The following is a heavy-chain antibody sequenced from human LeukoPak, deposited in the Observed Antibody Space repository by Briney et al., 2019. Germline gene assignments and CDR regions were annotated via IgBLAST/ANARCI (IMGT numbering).Heavy chain of an antibody. CDR1: GFTFSSYA. CDR3: AREPTAGEFDY. V-gene: IGHV3-30*14. J-gene: IGHJ4*02. D-gene: IGHD6-13*01. CDR2: ISYNGSNQ. Sequence: GGSLRLSCAASGFTFSSYAMHWVRQGPGKGLEWVAVISYNGSNQYYADSVKGRFIISRDNSKNTLYLQMNSLRAEDTAVYYCAREPTAGEFDYWGQGTLVTVSS.